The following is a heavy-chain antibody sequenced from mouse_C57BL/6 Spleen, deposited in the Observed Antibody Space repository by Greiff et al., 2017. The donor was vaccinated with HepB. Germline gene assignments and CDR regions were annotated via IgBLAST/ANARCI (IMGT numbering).Heavy chain of an antibody. CDR1: SYAFSSSW. CDR2: IYPGDGDT. Sequence: VQLQQSGPELVKPGASVKISCKASSYAFSSSWMNWVKQRPGKGLEWIGRIYPGDGDTNYNGKFKGKATLTADKSSSTAYMQLSSLTDEDSAVYFCSREDYGHYYAMDYWGQGTSVTVSS. D-gene: IGHD1-1*02. CDR3: SREDYGHYYAMDY. J-gene: IGHJ4*01. V-gene: IGHV1-82*01.